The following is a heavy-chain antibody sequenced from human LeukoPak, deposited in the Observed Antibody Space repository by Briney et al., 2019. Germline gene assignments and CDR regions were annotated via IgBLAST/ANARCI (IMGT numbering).Heavy chain of an antibody. CDR3: ARDDSPRSRGDILSYYFDY. D-gene: IGHD3-9*01. CDR2: IIPIFGTA. J-gene: IGHJ4*02. Sequence: SVKVSCKASGGTFSSYAISWVRQAPGQGLEWMGGIIPIFGTANYAQKFQGRVTITADESTSTAYMELSSLRSEDTAVYYCARDDSPRSRGDILSYYFDYWGQGTLVTVSS. V-gene: IGHV1-69*01. CDR1: GGTFSSYA.